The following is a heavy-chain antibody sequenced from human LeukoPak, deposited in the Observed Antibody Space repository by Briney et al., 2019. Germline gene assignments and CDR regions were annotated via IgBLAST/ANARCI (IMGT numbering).Heavy chain of an antibody. CDR1: GYTLTELY. CDR3: ARGSSPNYYYYYMDV. Sequence: ASVKVSCKVSGYTLTELYMHWVRQAPGQGLEWMGIINPSGGSTSYAQKFQGRVTMTRDMSTSTVYMELSSLRSEDTAVYYCARGSSPNYYYYYMDVWGKGTTVTVSS. CDR2: INPSGGST. J-gene: IGHJ6*03. V-gene: IGHV1-46*01. D-gene: IGHD6-13*01.